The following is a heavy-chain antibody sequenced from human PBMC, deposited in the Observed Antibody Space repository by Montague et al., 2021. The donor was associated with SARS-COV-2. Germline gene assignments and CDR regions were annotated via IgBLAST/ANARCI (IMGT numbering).Heavy chain of an antibody. CDR1: GGSFRGYY. CDR2: INHSGST. CDR3: ARVRYYGSGTSLGMDV. D-gene: IGHD3-10*01. J-gene: IGHJ6*02. Sequence: SETLSLTCAVYGGSFRGYYRSWIRQPPGKGLEWIGEINHSGSTNYNPSLKSRVTISVDTSKNQFSLKLSSVTAADTAVYYCARVRYYGSGTSLGMDVWGQGTTVTVSS. V-gene: IGHV4-34*01.